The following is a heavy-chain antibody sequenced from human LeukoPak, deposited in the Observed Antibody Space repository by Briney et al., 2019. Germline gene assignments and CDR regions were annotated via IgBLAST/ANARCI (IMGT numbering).Heavy chain of an antibody. CDR1: GFTFSSYW. V-gene: IGHV3-74*01. D-gene: IGHD3-10*01. J-gene: IGHJ3*02. Sequence: PGGSLRLSCAASGFTFSSYWMHWVRQVPGKGLAWVSRINSEGSSTNYADSVKGRFTISRDNAGNTLYLQMNSLRAEDTAVYYCARDGPMVRGVVGSALDIWGQGTMVTVSS. CDR2: INSEGSST. CDR3: ARDGPMVRGVVGSALDI.